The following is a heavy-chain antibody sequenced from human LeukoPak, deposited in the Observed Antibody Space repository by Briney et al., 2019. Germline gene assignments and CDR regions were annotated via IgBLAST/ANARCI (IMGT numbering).Heavy chain of an antibody. CDR3: ARRQGCSSTSCPPDS. V-gene: IGHV5-51*01. CDR1: GYSFTTYW. J-gene: IGHJ4*02. Sequence: PGESLKISCRGSGYSFTTYWIGWVRQMPGKGLEWMGIIYPGDSDTRYSPSFQGQVTMSADKSINPAYLQWSSLKASDTAMYYCARRQGCSSTSCPPDSWGQGTLVTVSS. CDR2: IYPGDSDT. D-gene: IGHD2-2*01.